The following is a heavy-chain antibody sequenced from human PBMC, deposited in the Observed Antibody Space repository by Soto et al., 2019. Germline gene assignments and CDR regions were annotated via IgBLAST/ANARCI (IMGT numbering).Heavy chain of an antibody. J-gene: IGHJ4*02. Sequence: PGGSLRLSCAASGFTVSSNYMSWVRQAPGKGLEWVSAISGSGGSTYYADSVKGRFTISRDNSKNTLYLQMNSLRAEDTAVYYCAKVRLTEVVVPAAVAWGQGTLVTVSS. D-gene: IGHD2-2*01. CDR3: AKVRLTEVVVPAAVA. CDR1: GFTVSSNY. CDR2: ISGSGGST. V-gene: IGHV3-23*01.